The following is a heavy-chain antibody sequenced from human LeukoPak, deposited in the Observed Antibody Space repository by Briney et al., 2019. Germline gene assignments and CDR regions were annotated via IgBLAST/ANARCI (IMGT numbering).Heavy chain of an antibody. J-gene: IGHJ5*02. D-gene: IGHD6-19*01. CDR3: ARHGAVAQNWFDP. V-gene: IGHV4-39*01. CDR2: IYYSGSA. Sequence: PSETLCLTCTVSGGSISSSSYYWGWIRQPPVKGLEWIGSIYYSGSAYYNPSLKSRVTISVDTSKNQFSLKLSSVTAADTAVYYCARHGAVAQNWFDPWGQGTLVTVSS. CDR1: GGSISSSSYY.